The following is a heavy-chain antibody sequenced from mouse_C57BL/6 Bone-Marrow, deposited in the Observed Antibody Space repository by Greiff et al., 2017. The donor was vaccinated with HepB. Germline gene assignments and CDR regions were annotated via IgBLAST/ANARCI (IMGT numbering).Heavy chain of an antibody. J-gene: IGHJ3*01. CDR3: VRDGGLSWFAY. CDR1: GFTFNTYA. V-gene: IGHV10-3*01. CDR2: IRSKSSNYAT. Sequence: EVMLVESGGGLVQPKGSLKLSCAASGFTFNTYAMHWVRQAPGKGLEWVARIRSKSSNYATYYADSVKDRFTISRYDSQSTLYLQMNNLKTEDTAMYSCVRDGGLSWFAYWGQGTLVTVSA.